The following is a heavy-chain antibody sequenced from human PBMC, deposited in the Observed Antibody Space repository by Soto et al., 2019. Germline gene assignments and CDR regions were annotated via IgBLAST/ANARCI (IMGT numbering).Heavy chain of an antibody. D-gene: IGHD3-9*01. V-gene: IGHV4-59*08. Sequence: ETLSLTCTVSGGSISSYYWSWIRQPPGKGLEWIGYIYYSGSTYYNPTLKSRLIISVDTSKSQFSLKLSSVTAADTAVYYCVRFWPPTYSDALTDYTDAFDYWGQGTLVTVSS. J-gene: IGHJ4*02. CDR3: VRFWPPTYSDALTDYTDAFDY. CDR2: IYYSGST. CDR1: GGSISSYY.